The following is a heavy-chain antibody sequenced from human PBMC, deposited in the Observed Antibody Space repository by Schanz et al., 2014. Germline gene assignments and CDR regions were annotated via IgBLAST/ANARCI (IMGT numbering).Heavy chain of an antibody. V-gene: IGHV3-23*01. J-gene: IGHJ4*02. CDR3: ARDHTTESYYSAGPPIDY. Sequence: PGGSLRLSCAASGFSFTTYAMSWVRQAPGKGLEWVSSISSGGGSTYYADSVKGRFTISRDNSKNTLFLQMNSLRAEDTAVYYCARDHTTESYYSAGPPIDYWGQGTLLTVSS. D-gene: IGHD1-26*01. CDR2: ISSGGGST. CDR1: GFSFTTYA.